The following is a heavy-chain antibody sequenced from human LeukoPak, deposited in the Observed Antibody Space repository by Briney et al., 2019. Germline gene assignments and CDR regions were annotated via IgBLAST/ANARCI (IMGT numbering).Heavy chain of an antibody. Sequence: GGSLRLSCAASGFTFSSYAMSWVRQAPGKGLEWVSAISGSGGSTYYADSVKGRFTISRDNSKNTLYLQMNSLRAEDTAVYYCAKGSSYYGSGSYSLGDWGQGTLVTVSS. CDR1: GFTFSSYA. D-gene: IGHD3-10*01. CDR2: ISGSGGST. V-gene: IGHV3-23*01. J-gene: IGHJ4*02. CDR3: AKGSSYYGSGSYSLGD.